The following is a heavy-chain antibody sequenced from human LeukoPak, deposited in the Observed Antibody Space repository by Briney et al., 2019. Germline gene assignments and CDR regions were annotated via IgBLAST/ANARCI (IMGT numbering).Heavy chain of an antibody. J-gene: IGHJ4*02. CDR1: GYTFTSYY. D-gene: IGHD3-10*01. CDR3: ARGMMMGDY. Sequence: ASLKVSCKASGYTFTSYYMHWVRQAPGQGLEWMGIINPSGGSTSYAQQFQGRVTMTSDTSTRTVYMELSSLRSEDTAVYYCARGMMMGDYWGQGTLVTVSS. V-gene: IGHV1-46*01. CDR2: INPSGGST.